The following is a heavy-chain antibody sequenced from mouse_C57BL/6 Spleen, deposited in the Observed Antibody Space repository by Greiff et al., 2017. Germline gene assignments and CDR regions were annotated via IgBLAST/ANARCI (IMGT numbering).Heavy chain of an antibody. CDR2: IRNKANNRAT. CDR3: TRNDYEG. D-gene: IGHD2-4*01. J-gene: IGHJ2*01. Sequence: EVMLVESGGGLVQPGGSMKLSCAASGFTFSDAWMDWVRQSPEQGLEWVAEIRNKANNRATYYAESVKGRVTISRDDANSSVYLQMNSLRAEDTGIYYCTRNDYEGWGQGTTLTVSS. CDR1: GFTFSDAW. V-gene: IGHV6-6*01.